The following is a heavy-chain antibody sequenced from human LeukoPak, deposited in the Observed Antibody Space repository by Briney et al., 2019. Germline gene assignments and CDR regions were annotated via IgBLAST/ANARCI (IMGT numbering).Heavy chain of an antibody. J-gene: IGHJ4*02. CDR3: AKGRYNWNDGASGYFDY. D-gene: IGHD1-20*01. Sequence: GGSLRLSCAASGFTFSSYGMHWVRQAPGKGLEWVAFIRYDGSNKYYADSVKGRFTISRDNSKNTLYLQMNSLRAEDTAVYYCAKGRYNWNDGASGYFDYWGQGTLVTVSS. V-gene: IGHV3-30*02. CDR2: IRYDGSNK. CDR1: GFTFSSYG.